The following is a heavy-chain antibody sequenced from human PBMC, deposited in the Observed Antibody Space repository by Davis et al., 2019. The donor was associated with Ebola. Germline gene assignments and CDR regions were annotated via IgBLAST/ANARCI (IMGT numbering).Heavy chain of an antibody. CDR3: ARSLQELGYCSSTSCYRWFDP. J-gene: IGHJ5*02. D-gene: IGHD2-2*01. Sequence: GESLKISCKGSGYSFTSYWIGWVRQMPGKGLEWMGIIYPGDSDTRYSPSFQGQVTISADKSISTAYLQWSSLKASDTAMYYCARSLQELGYCSSTSCYRWFDPWGQGTLVTVSS. V-gene: IGHV5-51*01. CDR2: IYPGDSDT. CDR1: GYSFTSYW.